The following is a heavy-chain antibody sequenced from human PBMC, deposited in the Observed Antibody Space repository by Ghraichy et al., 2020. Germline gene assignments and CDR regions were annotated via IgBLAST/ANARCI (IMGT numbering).Heavy chain of an antibody. D-gene: IGHD5-12*01. J-gene: IGHJ4*02. Sequence: SETLSLTCAVSGDSISSGYYWGWVRPPPGKGLEWIGNIYHSGSTYYNPSLKSRVTISIDTSKNQFSLKLSSVTAADTAVYYCARADSGYSSNPPFDFWSQGTLVTVSS. CDR3: ARADSGYSSNPPFDF. CDR1: GDSISSGYY. CDR2: IYHSGST. V-gene: IGHV4-38-2*01.